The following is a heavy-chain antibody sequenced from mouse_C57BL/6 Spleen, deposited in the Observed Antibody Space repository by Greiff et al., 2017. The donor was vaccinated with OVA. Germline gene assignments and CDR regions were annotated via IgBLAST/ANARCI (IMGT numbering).Heavy chain of an antibody. V-gene: IGHV1-55*01. CDR1: GYTFTSYW. J-gene: IGHJ4*01. CDR2: IYPGSGST. CDR3: AREYYYGSSYIYAMDY. D-gene: IGHD1-1*01. Sequence: VQLQQPGAELVKPGASVKMSCKASGYTFTSYWITWVKQRPGQGLEWIGDIYPGSGSTNYNEKFKSKATLTVDASSSTAYMQLSSLTSEDSAVYYCAREYYYGSSYIYAMDYWGQGTSVTVSS.